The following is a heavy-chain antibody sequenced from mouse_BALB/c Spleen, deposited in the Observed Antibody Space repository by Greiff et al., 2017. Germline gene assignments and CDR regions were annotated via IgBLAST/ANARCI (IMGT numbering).Heavy chain of an antibody. CDR2: ISSGGST. V-gene: IGHV5-6-5*01. CDR1: GFTFSSYA. D-gene: IGHD1-2*01. Sequence: EVQRVESGGGLVKPGGSLKLSCAASGFTFSSYAMSWVRQTPEKRLEWVASISSGGSTYYPDSVKGRFTISRDNAKNTLYLEMSSLRSEDTAMYYCARNYGYDPFYAMDYWGQGTSVTVSS. CDR3: ARNYGYDPFYAMDY. J-gene: IGHJ4*01.